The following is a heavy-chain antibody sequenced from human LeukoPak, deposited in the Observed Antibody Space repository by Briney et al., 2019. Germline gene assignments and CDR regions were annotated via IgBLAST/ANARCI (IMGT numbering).Heavy chain of an antibody. CDR3: ASHGSGSYRNPIDY. Sequence: GGSLRLSCAAPGFNVSNKYMSWVRQAPGKGLEWVSIIYSGGNTYYADSVEGRFTISRDNSKNTVYLQMNSLRAEDTAVYYCASHGSGSYRNPIDYWGQGTLVTVSS. J-gene: IGHJ4*02. V-gene: IGHV3-53*01. D-gene: IGHD3-10*01. CDR2: IYSGGNT. CDR1: GFNVSNKY.